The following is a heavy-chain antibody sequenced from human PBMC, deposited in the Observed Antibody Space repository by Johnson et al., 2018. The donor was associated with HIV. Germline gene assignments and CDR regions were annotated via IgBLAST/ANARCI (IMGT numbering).Heavy chain of an antibody. J-gene: IGHJ3*02. D-gene: IGHD6-19*01. CDR1: GFTFDDYA. Sequence: VQLVESGGVVVQPGGSLRLSCAASGFTFDDYAMHWVRQAPGQGLEWVSLIGWDGGSTYYADSVKGRFTISRDNSKNSPYLQMNSLRAEDTALYYCARDPPPRSSGSDAFDIWGQGTMVTVSS. CDR3: ARDPPPRSSGSDAFDI. CDR2: IGWDGGST. V-gene: IGHV3-43D*03.